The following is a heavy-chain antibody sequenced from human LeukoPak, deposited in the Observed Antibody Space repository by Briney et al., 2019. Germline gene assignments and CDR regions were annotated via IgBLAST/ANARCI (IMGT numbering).Heavy chain of an antibody. Sequence: SETLSLTCTVSGGSVSSGSYYWSWIRQPPGKGLEWIGYIYHSGSTYYNPSLKSRVTISVDRSKNQFSLKLSSVTAADTAVYYCARGSVDDYYYYGMDVWGQGTTVTVSS. CDR1: GGSVSSGSYY. CDR3: ARGSVDDYYYYGMDV. V-gene: IGHV4-30-2*01. J-gene: IGHJ6*02. CDR2: IYHSGST. D-gene: IGHD3-9*01.